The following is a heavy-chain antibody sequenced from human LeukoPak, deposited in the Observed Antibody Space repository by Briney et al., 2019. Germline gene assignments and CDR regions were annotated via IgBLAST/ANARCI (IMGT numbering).Heavy chain of an antibody. D-gene: IGHD2-2*01. Sequence: ETLSLTCTVSGGSISSSGYYWGWIRQPPGKGLEWISSIYYSGDNYYNPSLKSRVTTSVDTSKSQFSLRLSSVTAADTAVYYCARHGNIVVVPAASKAFDIWGPGTMVTVSS. CDR3: ARHGNIVVVPAASKAFDI. J-gene: IGHJ3*02. V-gene: IGHV4-39*01. CDR1: GGSISSSGYY. CDR2: IYYSGDN.